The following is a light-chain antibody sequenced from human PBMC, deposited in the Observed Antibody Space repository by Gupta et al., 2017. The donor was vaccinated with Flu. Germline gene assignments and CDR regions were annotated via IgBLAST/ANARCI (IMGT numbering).Light chain of an antibody. CDR2: KDT. CDR1: ALSKQY. CDR3: QSADSSGSYRV. Sequence: SYELTQPPSVSVSPGQTARITCSGDALSKQYAYWYQQKPGQAPVLVIYKDTERPSGIPERFSGSSSGTTATLTINGVQAEDETDYYCQSADSSGSYRVFGGGTKLTVL. J-gene: IGLJ3*02. V-gene: IGLV3-25*03.